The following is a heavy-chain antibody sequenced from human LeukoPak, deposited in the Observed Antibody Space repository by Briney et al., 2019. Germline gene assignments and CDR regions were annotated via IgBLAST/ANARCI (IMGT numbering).Heavy chain of an antibody. V-gene: IGHV4-34*01. D-gene: IGHD2-2*01. CDR2: INHSGIT. Sequence: SETLSLTCVVYGGSFNNYYWSWIRQAPGKGLEWIGEINHSGITNYNPSLKSRVTMSIDTSKNQFSLNLRSVTAADTAIHYCARGDIVMVPAAPFDYWGQGTLVTVSS. J-gene: IGHJ4*02. CDR3: ARGDIVMVPAAPFDY. CDR1: GGSFNNYY.